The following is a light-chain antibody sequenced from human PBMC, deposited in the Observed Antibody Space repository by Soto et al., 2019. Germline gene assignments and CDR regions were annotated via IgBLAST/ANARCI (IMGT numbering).Light chain of an antibody. CDR3: QSYDSSLSGYVV. CDR1: SSNIGAGYD. CDR2: GNN. Sequence: QSVLTQPPSVPGAPGQRVTISCTGSSSNIGAGYDVHWYQQLLGTAPKLLIYGNNNRPSGVPDRFSGSKSGTSASLAITGLQAEDEGDYYCQSYDSSLSGYVVFGGGTKLTVL. J-gene: IGLJ2*01. V-gene: IGLV1-40*01.